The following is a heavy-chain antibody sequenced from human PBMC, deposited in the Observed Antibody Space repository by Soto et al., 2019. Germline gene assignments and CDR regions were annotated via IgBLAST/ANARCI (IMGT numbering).Heavy chain of an antibody. CDR1: GYTFTSYG. V-gene: IGHV1-18*01. J-gene: IGHJ4*02. Sequence: QVHLVQSGAEVKKPGASVKVSCKASGYTFTSYGISSGRQAPGQGLEWMGWISAHNGNTDYAQKLQGRVIVTRDTSTCPAYMELRSLISDDTAVYYCARGRYGDYWGQGALVTVSS. CDR2: ISAHNGNT. D-gene: IGHD1-1*01. CDR3: ARGRYGDY.